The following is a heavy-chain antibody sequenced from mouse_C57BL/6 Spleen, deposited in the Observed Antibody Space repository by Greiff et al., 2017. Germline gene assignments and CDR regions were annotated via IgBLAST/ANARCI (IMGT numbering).Heavy chain of an antibody. CDR3: ARGDYYGSSYGGYFDV. Sequence: VQLQQSGPELVKPGASVKISCKASGYAFSSSWMNWVKQRPGKGLECIGRIYPGDGDTNYNGKFKGKATLTADKSSSTAYMQLSSLTSEDSAVYFCARGDYYGSSYGGYFDVWGTGTTVTVSS. CDR2: IYPGDGDT. V-gene: IGHV1-82*01. D-gene: IGHD1-1*01. J-gene: IGHJ1*03. CDR1: GYAFSSSW.